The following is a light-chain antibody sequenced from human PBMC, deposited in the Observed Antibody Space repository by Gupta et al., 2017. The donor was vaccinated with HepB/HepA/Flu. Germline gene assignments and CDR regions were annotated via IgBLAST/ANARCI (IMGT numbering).Light chain of an antibody. CDR3: QQYYSTPPIT. J-gene: IGKJ5*01. CDR1: QSVLYSSNNKNY. CDR2: WAS. Sequence: DIVMTQSPDSLAVSLGERATINCKSSQSVLYSSNNKNYLAWYQQKPGPPPKLLIYWASTRESGVLDRFSGSGSGTDFTPTISSRQDEDVAVYYCQQYYSTPPITFGQGTRLEIK. V-gene: IGKV4-1*01.